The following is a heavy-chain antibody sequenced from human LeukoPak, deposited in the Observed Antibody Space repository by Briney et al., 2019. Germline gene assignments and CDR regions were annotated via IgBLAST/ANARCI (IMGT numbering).Heavy chain of an antibody. CDR3: ARDHYDSRGWYWYFDA. J-gene: IGHJ2*01. V-gene: IGHV3-53*01. CDR1: GFTFTTYT. CDR2: FYSGGGT. Sequence: PGGSLRLSCAASGFTFTTYTMNWVRQAPGKGLEWVSVFYSGGGTSYADSVKGRFTISRDTSKNSVYLQMNSLRAEDTAVYYCARDHYDSRGWYWYFDAWGRGALVTVSS. D-gene: IGHD3-22*01.